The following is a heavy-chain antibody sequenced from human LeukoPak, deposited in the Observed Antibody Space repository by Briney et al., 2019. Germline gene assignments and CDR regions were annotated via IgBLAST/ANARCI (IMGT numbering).Heavy chain of an antibody. D-gene: IGHD4/OR15-4a*01. CDR2: IYSGGTT. J-gene: IGHJ4*02. Sequence: GGSLRLSCAASGFTVSSTYMSWVRQAPGKGLEWVSVIYSGGTTYYADSVKGRFTISRDNSKNTLYLQMNSLRTEDTAVYYCARDLYDYGSYWGQGTQVTVSS. CDR1: GFTVSSTY. V-gene: IGHV3-66*01. CDR3: ARDLYDYGSY.